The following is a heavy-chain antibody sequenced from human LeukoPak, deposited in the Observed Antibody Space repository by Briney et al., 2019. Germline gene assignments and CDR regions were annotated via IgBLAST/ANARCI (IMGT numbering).Heavy chain of an antibody. J-gene: IGHJ4*02. D-gene: IGHD6-19*01. V-gene: IGHV3-21*01. Sequence: PGGSLRPSCAASGFTFSSYSMNWVRQAPGKGLEWVSSISSSSSYIYYADSVKGRFTISRDNAKNSLYLQMNSLRAEDTAVYYCARTSSGWYFFDYWGQGTLVTVSS. CDR1: GFTFSSYS. CDR2: ISSSSSYI. CDR3: ARTSSGWYFFDY.